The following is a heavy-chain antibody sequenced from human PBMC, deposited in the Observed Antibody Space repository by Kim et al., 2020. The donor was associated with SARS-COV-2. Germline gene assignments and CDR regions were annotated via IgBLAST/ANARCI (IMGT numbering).Heavy chain of an antibody. Sequence: SVKVSCKASGGTFSSYAISWVRQAPGQGLEWMGGIIPIFGTANYAQKFQGRVTITADESTSTAYMELSSLRSEDTAVYYCARDTIAAAVNNWFDPWGQGTLVTVSS. J-gene: IGHJ5*02. CDR2: IIPIFGTA. CDR3: ARDTIAAAVNNWFDP. D-gene: IGHD6-13*01. CDR1: GGTFSSYA. V-gene: IGHV1-69*13.